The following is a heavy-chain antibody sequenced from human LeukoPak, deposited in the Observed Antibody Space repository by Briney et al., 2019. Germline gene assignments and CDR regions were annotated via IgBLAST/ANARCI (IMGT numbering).Heavy chain of an antibody. V-gene: IGHV3-13*01. CDR2: IGTAGDT. CDR1: GFTFSSYD. J-gene: IGHJ2*01. CDR3: ARDPTGGGIPDWYFDL. D-gene: IGHD4-23*01. Sequence: GGSLRLSCAASGFTFSSYDIHWVRQATGKGLEWVSAIGTAGDTYYPGSVKGRFTISRENAKNSLYLQMNSLRAGDTAVYYCARDPTGGGIPDWYFDLWGRGTLVTVSS.